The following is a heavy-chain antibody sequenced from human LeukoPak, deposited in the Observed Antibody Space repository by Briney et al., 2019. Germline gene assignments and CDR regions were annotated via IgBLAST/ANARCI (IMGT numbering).Heavy chain of an antibody. CDR2: IYPGDSET. D-gene: IGHD4-23*01. CDR3: ARRSYGGYFDY. V-gene: IGHV5-51*01. J-gene: IGHJ4*02. Sequence: GESLKISCKGSGYTFSTYWIAWVRQMPGKGLEWMGIIYPGDSETRYSPSFQGQVTVSVDKSISSAYLQWSSLKASDTAMYYCARRSYGGYFDYWGQGTLVTVSS. CDR1: GYTFSTYW.